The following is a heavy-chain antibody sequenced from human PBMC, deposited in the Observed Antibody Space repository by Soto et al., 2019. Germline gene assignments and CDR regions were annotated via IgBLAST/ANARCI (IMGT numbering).Heavy chain of an antibody. J-gene: IGHJ5*02. V-gene: IGHV3-48*02. Sequence: PGGSLRLSCAISGFTFSDYYMNWVRQAPGKGLEWVSYITASSATIYYADSVKGRFTISRDNAKNSLHLQMNSLRDEDTAVYYCARDNGMAGSFDPWGQGTLVTVSS. D-gene: IGHD2-8*01. CDR3: ARDNGMAGSFDP. CDR2: ITASSATI. CDR1: GFTFSDYY.